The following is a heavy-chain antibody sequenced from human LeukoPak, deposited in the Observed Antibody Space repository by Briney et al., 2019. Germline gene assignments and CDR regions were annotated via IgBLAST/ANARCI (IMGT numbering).Heavy chain of an antibody. D-gene: IGHD5-18*01. Sequence: PSETLSLTCTVSGYSISNNFYWARIRQSPGKGLEWIVSINHSWSTYYNPSLKSRVTISVDTSKNQFSLKLSSVTAADTAVYYCARAGYKYYYYYMDVWGKRTTVTISS. CDR2: INHSWST. V-gene: IGHV4-38-2*02. CDR1: GYSISNNFY. CDR3: ARAGYKYYYYYMDV. J-gene: IGHJ6*03.